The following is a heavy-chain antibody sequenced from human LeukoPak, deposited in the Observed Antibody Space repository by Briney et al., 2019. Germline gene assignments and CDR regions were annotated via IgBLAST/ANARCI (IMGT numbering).Heavy chain of an antibody. J-gene: IGHJ4*02. Sequence: GGSLRLSCAASGFTFSTYAMSWVRQAPGKGLEWVSAISGSGGGTYYADSVKGRFTISRDNSKNTLYLQMNSLRAEDTAVYYCAKSFQGAAFVELLGDYWGQGTLVTVSS. CDR2: ISGSGGGT. CDR1: GFTFSTYA. D-gene: IGHD1-26*01. CDR3: AKSFQGAAFVELLGDY. V-gene: IGHV3-23*01.